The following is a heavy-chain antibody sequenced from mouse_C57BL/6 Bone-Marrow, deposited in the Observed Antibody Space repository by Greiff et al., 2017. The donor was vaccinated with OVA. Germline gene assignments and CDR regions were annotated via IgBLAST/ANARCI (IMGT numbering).Heavy chain of an antibody. D-gene: IGHD2-10*01. V-gene: IGHV3-6*01. Sequence: EVKLQESGPGLVKPSQSLSLTCSVTGYSITSGYYWNWIRQFPGNKLEWMGYISYDGSNNYNPSLKNRISITRDTSKNQFFLKLNSVTTEDTATYYCARECLLRYYAMDYWGQGTSVTVSS. CDR2: ISYDGSN. J-gene: IGHJ4*01. CDR3: ARECLLRYYAMDY. CDR1: GYSITSGYY.